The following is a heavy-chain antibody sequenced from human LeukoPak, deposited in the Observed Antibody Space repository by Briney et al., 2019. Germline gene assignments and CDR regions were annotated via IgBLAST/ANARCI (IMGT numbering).Heavy chain of an antibody. CDR3: AGPFTVTLDDAFDI. Sequence: GSSVKVSCKASGGTFSSYAISWVRQAHGQGLEWMGGIIPIFGTANYAQKFQGRVTITADESTSTAYMELSSLRSEDTAVYYCAGPFTVTLDDAFDIWGQGTMVTVSS. V-gene: IGHV1-69*01. D-gene: IGHD2-21*02. J-gene: IGHJ3*02. CDR2: IIPIFGTA. CDR1: GGTFSSYA.